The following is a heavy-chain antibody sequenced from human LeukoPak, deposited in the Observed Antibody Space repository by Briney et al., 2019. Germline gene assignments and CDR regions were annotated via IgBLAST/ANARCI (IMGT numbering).Heavy chain of an antibody. Sequence: GESLKISCKGSGYSFSNYWIGWVRQMPGKGLEWMGIIYPGDSDVRYSPSFQGQVTISAGKSISTAYLQWSSLQASDTAMYYCARQGYNSTWDRYLAYWGQGTQVTVSS. CDR1: GYSFSNYW. J-gene: IGHJ4*02. CDR3: ARQGYNSTWDRYLAY. V-gene: IGHV5-51*01. D-gene: IGHD6-13*01. CDR2: IYPGDSDV.